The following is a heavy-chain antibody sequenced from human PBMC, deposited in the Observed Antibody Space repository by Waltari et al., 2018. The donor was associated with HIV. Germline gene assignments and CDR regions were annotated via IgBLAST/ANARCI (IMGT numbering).Heavy chain of an antibody. CDR2: IIPIFGTA. J-gene: IGHJ4*02. Sequence: QVQLVQSGAEVRKPGSSVKVSCKASDGTLSIYALRWLRSAPGQGLEWMGGIIPIFGTANYAQKLQGRVTITADESTSTAYMELSSLRSEDTAVYYCARDQPSYGTSYFDYWGQGTLVTVSA. D-gene: IGHD5-18*01. CDR3: ARDQPSYGTSYFDY. CDR1: DGTLSIYA. V-gene: IGHV1-69*01.